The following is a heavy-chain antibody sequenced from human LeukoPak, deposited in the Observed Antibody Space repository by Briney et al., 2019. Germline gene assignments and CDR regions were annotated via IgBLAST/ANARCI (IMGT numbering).Heavy chain of an antibody. CDR3: ARVYRAYRGSSWLYYYYYGMDV. CDR2: INHSGST. D-gene: IGHD6-13*01. Sequence: GSLRLSCAASGLTFSQSWMSWIRQPPGKGLEWIGEINHSGSTNYNPSLKSRVTISVDTSKNQFSLKLSSVTAADTAVYYCARVYRAYRGSSWLYYYYYGMDVWGQGTTVTVSS. J-gene: IGHJ6*02. V-gene: IGHV4-34*01. CDR1: GLTFSQSW.